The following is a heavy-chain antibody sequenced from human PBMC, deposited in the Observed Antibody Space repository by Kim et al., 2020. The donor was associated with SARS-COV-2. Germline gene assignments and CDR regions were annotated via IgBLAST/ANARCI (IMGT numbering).Heavy chain of an antibody. D-gene: IGHD3-10*01. CDR3: ARDLGFGELDIYGMDV. CDR2: MNPNSGNT. Sequence: ASVKVSCKASGYTFTSYDINWVRQATGQGLEWMGWMNPNSGNTGYAQKFQGRVTMTRNTSISTAYMELSSLRSEDTAVYYCARDLGFGELDIYGMDVWGQGTTVTVSS. CDR1: GYTFTSYD. V-gene: IGHV1-8*01. J-gene: IGHJ6*02.